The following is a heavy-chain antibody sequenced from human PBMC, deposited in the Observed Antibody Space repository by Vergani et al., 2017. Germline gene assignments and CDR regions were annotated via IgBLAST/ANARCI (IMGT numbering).Heavy chain of an antibody. V-gene: IGHV3-15*01. CDR3: TTATGYYDSSGYYVPDGAFDI. CDR1: GGSISSYY. D-gene: IGHD3-22*01. CDR2: IKSKTDGGTT. Sequence: VQLQESGPGLVKPSQTLSLTCTVSGGSISSYYWSWIRQPPGKGLEWVGRIKSKTDGGTTDYAAPVKGRFTISRDDSKNTLYLQMNSLKTEDTAVYYCTTATGYYDSSGYYVPDGAFDIWGQGTMVTVSS. J-gene: IGHJ3*02.